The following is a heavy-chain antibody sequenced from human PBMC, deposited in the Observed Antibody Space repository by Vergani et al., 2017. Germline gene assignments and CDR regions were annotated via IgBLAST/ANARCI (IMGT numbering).Heavy chain of an antibody. CDR2: IRYDGSNK. V-gene: IGHV3-30*02. Sequence: QVQLVESGGGVVQPGGSLRLSCAASGFTFSSYGMHWVRQAPGKGLEWVAFIRYDGSNKYYADSVKGRFTISRDNSKNTLYLQMNSLRAEDTAVYYCAKAGLLWFGEFFYWGQGTLVTVSS. D-gene: IGHD3-10*01. CDR3: AKAGLLWFGEFFY. CDR1: GFTFSSYG. J-gene: IGHJ4*02.